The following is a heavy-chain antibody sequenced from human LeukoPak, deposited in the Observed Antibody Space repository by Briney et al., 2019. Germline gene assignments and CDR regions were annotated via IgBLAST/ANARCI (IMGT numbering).Heavy chain of an antibody. J-gene: IGHJ4*02. V-gene: IGHV3-23*01. D-gene: IGHD3-10*02. Sequence: GGSLRLSCAASGFTFSSYAMSWVRQAPGKGLERVSAISGSGGSTYYADSVKGRFTISRDNSKNTLYLQMNSLRAEDTAVYYWAKGVGWENYYGRVYGGREPLAPVSS. CDR2: ISGSGGST. CDR3: AKGVGWENYYGRVY. CDR1: GFTFSSYA.